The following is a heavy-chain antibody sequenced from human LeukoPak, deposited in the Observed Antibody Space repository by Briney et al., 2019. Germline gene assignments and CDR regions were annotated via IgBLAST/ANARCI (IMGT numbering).Heavy chain of an antibody. CDR1: GHRFTTYW. J-gene: IGHJ4*02. CDR3: FRQSLGSSWFAFDY. D-gene: IGHD6-13*01. Sequence: GESLKLSRKGSGHRFTTYWIGWVCQMPGKGLEWMGIIYPGDSDPIYSPSFQGQVTISADKSISTAYLQWSRLRVSDSAMYFCFRQSLGSSWFAFDYWGQGTLVTVSS. V-gene: IGHV5-51*01. CDR2: IYPGDSDP.